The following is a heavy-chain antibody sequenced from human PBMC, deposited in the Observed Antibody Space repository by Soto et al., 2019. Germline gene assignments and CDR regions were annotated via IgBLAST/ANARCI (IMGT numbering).Heavy chain of an antibody. J-gene: IGHJ4*02. CDR3: APIDPEIVTVGGHGGFDY. CDR2: IYWDDDK. CDR1: GFSLTSGVG. V-gene: IGHV2-5*02. D-gene: IGHD5-12*01. Sequence: QITLKESGRTLVRPPQTLTLTCTFSGFSLTSGVGVGWIRQPPGKALEWLALIYWDDDKRYSPSLKNRLTITKDTSKNQVVLTMTNVGPADTATYFCAPIDPEIVTVGGHGGFDYWGQGTLVTVSS.